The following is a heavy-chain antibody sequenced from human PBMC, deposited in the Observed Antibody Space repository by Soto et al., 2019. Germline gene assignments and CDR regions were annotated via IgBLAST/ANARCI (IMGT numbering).Heavy chain of an antibody. V-gene: IGHV3-23*01. Sequence: GGSLRLSCAASGFTFSSYAMSWVRQAPGKGLEWVSAISGSGGSTYYADSVKGRFTISRDNSKNTLYLQMNSLRAEDTAVYYCARGGSASGSVDAFDIWGQGTMVTVSS. CDR3: ARGGSASGSVDAFDI. D-gene: IGHD1-26*01. CDR1: GFTFSSYA. CDR2: ISGSGGST. J-gene: IGHJ3*02.